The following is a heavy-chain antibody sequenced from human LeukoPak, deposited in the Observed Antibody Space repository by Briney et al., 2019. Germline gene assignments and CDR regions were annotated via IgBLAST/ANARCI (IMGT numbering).Heavy chain of an antibody. CDR3: AKRSGVRGVIYYYYYYMDV. D-gene: IGHD3-10*01. CDR1: GFTFSDYG. J-gene: IGHJ6*03. Sequence: ETGGSLRLSCAASGFTFSDYGMHWVRQAPGKGLEWVAVIWFDGSKTYYADSVKGRFTISRDNSKNTLYLQMNSLRAEDTAVYYCAKRSGVRGVIYYYYYYMDVWGEGTTVTVSS. V-gene: IGHV3-33*06. CDR2: IWFDGSKT.